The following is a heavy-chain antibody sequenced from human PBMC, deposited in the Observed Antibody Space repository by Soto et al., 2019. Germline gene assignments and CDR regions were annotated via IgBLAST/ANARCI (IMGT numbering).Heavy chain of an antibody. CDR1: GGSISSGGYS. CDR3: ARYCSSTSCYYYFDY. D-gene: IGHD2-2*01. J-gene: IGHJ4*02. CDR2: IYHSGST. Sequence: QLQLQESGSGLVKPSQTLSLTCAVSGGSISSGGYSWSLIRQPPGKGLEWIGYIYHSGSTYYNPSLKSRVTISVDRSKNQFSLKLSSVTAADTAVYYCARYCSSTSCYYYFDYWGQGTLVTVSS. V-gene: IGHV4-30-2*01.